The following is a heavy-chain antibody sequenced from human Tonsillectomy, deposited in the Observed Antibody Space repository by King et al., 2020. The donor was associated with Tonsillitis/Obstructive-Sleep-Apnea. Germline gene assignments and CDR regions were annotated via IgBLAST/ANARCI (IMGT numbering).Heavy chain of an antibody. J-gene: IGHJ4*02. D-gene: IGHD2-15*01. V-gene: IGHV3-23*04. CDR2: ISGSGGST. CDR1: GFTFSSHA. Sequence: VQLVESGGGLVQPGGSLRLSCAASGFTFSSHAMNWVRQAPGKGLEWVSSISGSGGSTYYADSVKGRFTISRDNSKNTVYLQMNSLRAEDTAVYYCAKALAYGSGGSCYSGVDYWGQGTLVTVSS. CDR3: AKALAYGSGGSCYSGVDY.